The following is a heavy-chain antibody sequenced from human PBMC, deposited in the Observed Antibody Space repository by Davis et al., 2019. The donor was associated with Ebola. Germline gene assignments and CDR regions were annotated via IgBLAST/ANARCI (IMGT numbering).Heavy chain of an antibody. D-gene: IGHD1-26*01. J-gene: IGHJ4*02. CDR1: GFTFSNHW. V-gene: IGHV3-7*03. CDR3: ARDFKGMGGY. Sequence: GESLKISCAASGFTFSNHWMSWVRQAPGKGLEWVANIKQDGSEQDYVDSVKGRFTISRDNAKNSLYLQMNSLRAEDTAVYYCARDFKGMGGYWGQGTLVTVSS. CDR2: IKQDGSEQ.